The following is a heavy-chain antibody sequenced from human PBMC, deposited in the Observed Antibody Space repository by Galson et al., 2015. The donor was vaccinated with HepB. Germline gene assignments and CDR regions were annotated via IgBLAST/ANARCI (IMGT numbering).Heavy chain of an antibody. CDR2: INTNTGNP. Sequence: SVKVSCKASGYTFTSYAMNWVRQAPGQGLEWMGWINTNTGNPTYAQGFTGRFVFSLDTSVSTAYLQISSLKAEDTAVYYCARVLERQWLDSGWFDPWGQGTLVTVSS. D-gene: IGHD6-19*01. J-gene: IGHJ5*02. V-gene: IGHV7-4-1*02. CDR3: ARVLERQWLDSGWFDP. CDR1: GYTFTSYA.